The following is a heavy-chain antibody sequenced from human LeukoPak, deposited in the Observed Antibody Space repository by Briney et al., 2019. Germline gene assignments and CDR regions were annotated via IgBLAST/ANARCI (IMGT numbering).Heavy chain of an antibody. J-gene: IGHJ4*02. Sequence: GGSLRLSCAASGFTFSSYSMNWVRQAPGKGLEWVSYISSSSSTIYYADSVTGRFTISRDNAKNSLYLQMNSLRAEDTAVYYCARGTVAGKAPYWGQGTLVTVSS. CDR3: ARGTVAGKAPY. CDR2: ISSSSSTI. D-gene: IGHD6-19*01. V-gene: IGHV3-48*01. CDR1: GFTFSSYS.